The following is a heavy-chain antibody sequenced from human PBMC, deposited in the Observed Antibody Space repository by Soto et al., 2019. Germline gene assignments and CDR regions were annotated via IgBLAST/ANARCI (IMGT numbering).Heavy chain of an antibody. CDR2: IYYSGST. J-gene: IGHJ6*02. CDR1: GGSISSGGYY. Sequence: QVQLQESGPGLVKPSQTLSLTCTVSGGSISSGGYYWSWIRQHPGKGLEWIGYIYYSGSTYYNPSLKSRVTISVDTSKNQFSLKLSSVTAADTAVYYCARGFGVVISRRVCGMDVWGQGTTVTVSS. CDR3: ARGFGVVISRRVCGMDV. D-gene: IGHD3-3*01. V-gene: IGHV4-31*03.